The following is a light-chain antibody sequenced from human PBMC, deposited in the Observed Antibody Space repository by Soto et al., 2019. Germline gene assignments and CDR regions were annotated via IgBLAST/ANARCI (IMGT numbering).Light chain of an antibody. V-gene: IGLV2-14*01. CDR2: EIT. CDR3: SSYTTSSTVV. CDR1: SSDVGGYNY. J-gene: IGLJ2*01. Sequence: QSALTQPASVSGSPGQSITISCTGTSSDVGGYNYVSWYQQHPGKAPKLMISEITNRPSGVSNRFSGSKSGNTASLTISGLQAEDEADYYCSSYTTSSTVVFGGGTKLT.